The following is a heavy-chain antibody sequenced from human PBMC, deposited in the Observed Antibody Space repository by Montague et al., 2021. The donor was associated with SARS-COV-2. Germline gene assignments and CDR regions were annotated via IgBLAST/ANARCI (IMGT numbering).Heavy chain of an antibody. CDR2: ISYDGSNK. CDR3: ARDITMVRGVIIIEGAFDI. Sequence: SLRLSCAASGFTFSSYAMHWVRQAPGKGLEWVVVISYDGSNKYYADSVKGRFTISRDNSKNTLYLQMNSLRAEDTAVYYCARDITMVRGVIIIEGAFDIWGQGTMVTVSS. V-gene: IGHV3-30*04. D-gene: IGHD3-10*01. J-gene: IGHJ3*02. CDR1: GFTFSSYA.